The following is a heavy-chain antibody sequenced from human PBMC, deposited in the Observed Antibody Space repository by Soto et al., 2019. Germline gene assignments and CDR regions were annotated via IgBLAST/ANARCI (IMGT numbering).Heavy chain of an antibody. Sequence: EVQLVESGGALVQPGGSLRLSCVASGFIFSNYEMDWVRQAPGKGLEWVSYISGNGGTIYYADSVKGRFTISRDNADNSLYLQMNGLRVEDTGVYYCMRDVGGGGPDLVHFSYWGQGTLVTVSS. CDR1: GFIFSNYE. CDR2: ISGNGGTI. V-gene: IGHV3-48*03. D-gene: IGHD3-16*01. J-gene: IGHJ4*02. CDR3: MRDVGGGGPDLVHFSY.